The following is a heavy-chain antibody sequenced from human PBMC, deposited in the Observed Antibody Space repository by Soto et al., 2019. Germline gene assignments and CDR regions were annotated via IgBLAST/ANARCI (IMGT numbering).Heavy chain of an antibody. J-gene: IGHJ6*02. CDR3: ARDKVTIFGVVIIAMGDYYYGMDV. V-gene: IGHV1-3*01. Sequence: ASVKVSCKASGYTFTSYAMHWVRQAPGQRLEWMGWINAGNGNTKYSQKFQGRVTITRDTSASTAYMELSSLRSEDTAVYYCARDKVTIFGVVIIAMGDYYYGMDVWGQGTTVTVSS. CDR2: INAGNGNT. CDR1: GYTFTSYA. D-gene: IGHD3-3*01.